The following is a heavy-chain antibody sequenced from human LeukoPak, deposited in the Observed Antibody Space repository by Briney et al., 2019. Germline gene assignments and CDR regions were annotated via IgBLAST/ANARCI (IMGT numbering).Heavy chain of an antibody. D-gene: IGHD3-16*01. V-gene: IGHV3-48*04. CDR3: VRVSTLGGVILGYYFDY. J-gene: IGHJ4*02. CDR1: GFTFSAYS. CDR2: ISSSGSTI. Sequence: PGGSLRLSCAASGFTFSAYSMNWVRQAPGKGLEWVSYISSSGSTIYYADSVKGRFTISRDNAKNSLYLQMNSLRVEDTALYYCVRVSTLGGVILGYYFDYWGQGTLVTVSS.